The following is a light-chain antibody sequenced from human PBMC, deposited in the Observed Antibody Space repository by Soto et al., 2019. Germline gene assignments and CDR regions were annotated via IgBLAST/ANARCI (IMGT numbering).Light chain of an antibody. J-gene: IGKJ2*01. CDR3: QLSYITPYT. V-gene: IGKV1-39*01. CDR1: QSISVH. Sequence: DIQMTQSPSSLSASVGDTVTITCRASQSISVHLNWYQQKPGKVPTLLIYAASNLQSGVRLMFSGSQSETDFALTISSLQPEEFASYYRQLSYITPYTFGQGTKLEIK. CDR2: AAS.